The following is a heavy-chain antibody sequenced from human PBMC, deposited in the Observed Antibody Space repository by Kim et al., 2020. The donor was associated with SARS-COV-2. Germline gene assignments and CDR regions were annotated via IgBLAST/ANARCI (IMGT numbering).Heavy chain of an antibody. CDR3: AKCGGYSSGWAPIYD. CDR1: GFTFSIHA. CDR2: IRGTGGNT. D-gene: IGHD6-19*01. J-gene: IGHJ6*02. V-gene: IGHV3-23*01. Sequence: GGSLRLSCAASGFTFSIHAMTWVRQVPGKGLEWVSAIRGTGGNTNYADSVKGRFTISRDNSKNTLYLQMNSLRAEDTAVYYCAKCGGYSSGWAPIYDWG.